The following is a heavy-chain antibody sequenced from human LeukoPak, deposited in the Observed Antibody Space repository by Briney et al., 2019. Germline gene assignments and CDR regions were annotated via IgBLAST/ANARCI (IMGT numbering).Heavy chain of an antibody. CDR3: ASDTYYDILTGYYGMDV. D-gene: IGHD3-9*01. CDR1: GFAFSSST. J-gene: IGHJ6*02. V-gene: IGHV3-21*01. Sequence: GGSLRLSCAASGFAFSSSTMNWVRQAPGKGLEWVSSISSSRTYIYYADSVKGRFTISRDNSKNTLYLQMDSLRAEDTAVYYCASDTYYDILTGYYGMDVWGQGTTVTVSS. CDR2: ISSSRTYI.